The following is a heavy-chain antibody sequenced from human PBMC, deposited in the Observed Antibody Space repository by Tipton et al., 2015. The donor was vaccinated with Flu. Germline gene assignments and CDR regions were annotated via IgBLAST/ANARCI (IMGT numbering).Heavy chain of an antibody. J-gene: IGHJ4*02. Sequence: TLSLTCTVSGGSIRSDYWSWTRQPAGKGPEWIGRIYSSGATNYNPSLKSRVTMSVDMSQNQFSLNLSSVTAADTAVYYCVRCKSGSYCHCFDYWGQGTRVTVS. V-gene: IGHV4-4*07. CDR3: VRCKSGSYCHCFDY. CDR2: IYSSGAT. CDR1: GGSIRSDY. D-gene: IGHD1-26*01.